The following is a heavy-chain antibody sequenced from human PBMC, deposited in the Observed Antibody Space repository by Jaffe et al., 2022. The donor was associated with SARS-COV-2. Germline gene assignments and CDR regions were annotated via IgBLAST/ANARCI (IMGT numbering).Heavy chain of an antibody. J-gene: IGHJ4*02. CDR2: ISWNSGSI. V-gene: IGHV3-9*01. CDR3: AKARYGDYDYYGNNLDY. Sequence: EVQLVESGGGLVQPGRSLRLSCAASGFTFDDYAMHWVRQAPGKGLEWVSGISWNSGSIGYADSVKGRFTISRDNAKNSLYLQMNSLRAEDTALYYCAKARYGDYDYYGNNLDYWGQGTLVTVSS. CDR1: GFTFDDYA. D-gene: IGHD4-17*01.